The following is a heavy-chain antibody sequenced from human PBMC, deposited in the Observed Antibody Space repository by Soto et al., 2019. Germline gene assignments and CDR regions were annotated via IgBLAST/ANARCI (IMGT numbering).Heavy chain of an antibody. CDR1: GGSFSGYY. J-gene: IGHJ4*02. V-gene: IGHV4-34*01. CDR3: ARGHTYFDY. CDR2: INHSGST. Sequence: PSETLSLTCAVYGGSFSGYYWSWIRQPPGKGLEWIGEINHSGSTNYNPSLKSRVTISVDTSKNQFSLKLSSVTAADTAVYYCARGHTYFDYWGQGXLVTVYS.